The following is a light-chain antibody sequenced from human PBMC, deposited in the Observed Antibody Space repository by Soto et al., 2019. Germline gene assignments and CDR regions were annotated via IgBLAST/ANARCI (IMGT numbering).Light chain of an antibody. V-gene: IGLV1-44*01. J-gene: IGLJ3*02. CDR2: NNN. Sequence: QSVLTQPPSASGTPGQRVTISCSGGNSNIGTYTVNWYQQLPGTAPKLLIYNNNERPSGVPDRFSGSKSGTSASLAISGLQAEDEAEYYCAAWDDSLTGRVFGGGTKLTVL. CDR3: AAWDDSLTGRV. CDR1: NSNIGTYT.